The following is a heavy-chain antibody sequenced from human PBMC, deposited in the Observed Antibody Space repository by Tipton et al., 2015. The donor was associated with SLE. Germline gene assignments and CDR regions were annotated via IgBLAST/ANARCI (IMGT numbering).Heavy chain of an antibody. D-gene: IGHD3/OR15-3a*01. V-gene: IGHV3-30*18. CDR2: ISYVESDK. J-gene: IGHJ3*02. Sequence: RSLRLSCAASGFDFWSYGMHWVRQAPGKGLEWVAVISYVESDKYYVDSVKGRFTISRDNSKNILYLQMTSLRPEDTALYYCAKVLWAGGTFGGDVLDIWGQGTKVTVSS. CDR3: AKVLWAGGTFGGDVLDI. CDR1: GFDFWSYG.